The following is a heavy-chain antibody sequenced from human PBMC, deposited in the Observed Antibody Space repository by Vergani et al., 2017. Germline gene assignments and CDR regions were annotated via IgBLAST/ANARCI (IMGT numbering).Heavy chain of an antibody. CDR2: IYSGGST. D-gene: IGHD5-24*01. V-gene: IGHV3-53*04. CDR1: GFTVSSNY. CDR3: ARDKRWLQSGGYYYYGMDV. J-gene: IGHJ6*02. Sequence: EVQLVESGGGLVQPGGSLRLSCAASGFTVSSNYMSWVRPAPGKGLEWVSVIYSGGSTYSADSVKGRFTISRHNSQNTLYLQMNSLRAEDTAVYYCARDKRWLQSGGYYYYGMDVWGQGTTVTVSS.